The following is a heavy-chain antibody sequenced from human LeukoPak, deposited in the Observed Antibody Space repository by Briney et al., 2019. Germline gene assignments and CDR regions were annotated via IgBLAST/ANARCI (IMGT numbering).Heavy chain of an antibody. V-gene: IGHV4-61*02. Sequence: SETLSLTCTVSGGSMSSTNYYWSWIRQPAGKGLEWIGRIYTSGSTNYNPSPKSRVTISVDTSKNQFSLKLSSVTAADTAVYYCARGNSSSSNDDYWGQGTLVTVSS. CDR3: ARGNSSSSNDDY. CDR1: GGSMSSTNYY. D-gene: IGHD6-6*01. CDR2: IYTSGST. J-gene: IGHJ4*02.